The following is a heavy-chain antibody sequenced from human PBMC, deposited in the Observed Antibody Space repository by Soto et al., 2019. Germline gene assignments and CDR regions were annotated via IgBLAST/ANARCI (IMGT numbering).Heavy chain of an antibody. D-gene: IGHD3-3*01. CDR2: IYYSGST. J-gene: IGHJ6*03. CDR1: GGSISSSSYY. CDR3: ARHVPHWSGYSKTALVGDYYYMDV. V-gene: IGHV4-39*01. Sequence: QLQLQESGPGLVKPSETLSLTCTVSGGSISSSSYYWGWIRQPPGKGLEWIGSIYYSGSTYYNPSLKSRVTISVDTSKNQFSLKLSSVTAADTAVYYCARHVPHWSGYSKTALVGDYYYMDVWGKGTTVTVSS.